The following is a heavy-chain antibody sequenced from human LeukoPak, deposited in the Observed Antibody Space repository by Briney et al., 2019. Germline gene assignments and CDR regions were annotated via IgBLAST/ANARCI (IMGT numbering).Heavy chain of an antibody. Sequence: GASVKVSCKSSGYTLTSYGISWVRQAPGQGLEWMGWSSAYNGNRNYAQKLQGRVTMTTDTSTSTAYMELRSLRSDDTAVYYCARATPYDSSGYYYLYYYGMDVWGQGTTVTVSS. CDR1: GYTLTSYG. D-gene: IGHD3-22*01. J-gene: IGHJ6*02. V-gene: IGHV1-18*01. CDR2: SSAYNGNR. CDR3: ARATPYDSSGYYYLYYYGMDV.